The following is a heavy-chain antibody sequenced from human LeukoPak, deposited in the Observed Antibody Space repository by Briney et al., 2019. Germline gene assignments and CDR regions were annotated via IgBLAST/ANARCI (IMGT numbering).Heavy chain of an antibody. CDR3: ARDPAQVLSDYGMDD. V-gene: IGHV1-69*13. J-gene: IGHJ6*02. Sequence: SVKVSCKASGGTFSSYAISWVRQAPGQGLEWMGGIIPIFGTANYAQKFQGRVTITADESTSTAYMELSSLRSEDTAVYYCARDPAQVLSDYGMDDWGQGTTVTVSS. CDR2: IIPIFGTA. D-gene: IGHD2-15*01. CDR1: GGTFSSYA.